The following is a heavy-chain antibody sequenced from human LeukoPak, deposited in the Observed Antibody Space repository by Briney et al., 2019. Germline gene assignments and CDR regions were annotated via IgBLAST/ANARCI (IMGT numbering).Heavy chain of an antibody. V-gene: IGHV3-30*03. CDR1: NFTFSDYG. Sequence: PGGSLRLSCAASNFTFSDYGMHWVRQAPGKGLEWVAVISYDGSKEYYIDSVKGRFTISRDNSKNTLYLQMNNLRSDDTAVYYCARDNWSGTVSPFDYWGQGTLVTVSS. CDR2: ISYDGSKE. D-gene: IGHD1-1*01. CDR3: ARDNWSGTVSPFDY. J-gene: IGHJ4*02.